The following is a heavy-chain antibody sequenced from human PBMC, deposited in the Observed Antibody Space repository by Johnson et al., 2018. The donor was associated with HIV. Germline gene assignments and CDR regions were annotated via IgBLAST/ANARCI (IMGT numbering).Heavy chain of an antibody. D-gene: IGHD5-24*01. Sequence: QVQLVESGGGVVQPGRSLRLSCIVSRFTFSNYGMHWVRQAPGKGLEWVAVIWFDGSNKYYADSVKGRFTLSRDNSKNTLYLQMNSLRAEDTAVYYCARDGDEFGDGYNPTEIWGQGTMVTVSS. CDR3: ARDGDEFGDGYNPTEI. V-gene: IGHV3-33*08. CDR1: RFTFSNYG. CDR2: IWFDGSNK. J-gene: IGHJ3*02.